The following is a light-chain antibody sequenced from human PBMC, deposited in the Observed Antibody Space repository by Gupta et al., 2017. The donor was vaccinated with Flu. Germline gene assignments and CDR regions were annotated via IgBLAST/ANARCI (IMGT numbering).Light chain of an antibody. CDR1: QSLPSTY. V-gene: IGKV3-20*01. CDR2: GAS. CDR3: QQYALYPKT. Sequence: GTLSLSPGEKVTLSCRASQSLPSTYVAWYQQKSGQSPKLRSFGASGRATGTPDRFRVGVSGTDFTRTISRLEPEDFAVYYCQQYALYPKTFGQGTKVEI. J-gene: IGKJ1*01.